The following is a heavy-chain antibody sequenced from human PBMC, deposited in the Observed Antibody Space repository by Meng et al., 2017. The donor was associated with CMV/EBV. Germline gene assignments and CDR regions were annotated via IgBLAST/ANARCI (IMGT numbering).Heavy chain of an antibody. V-gene: IGHV3-11*04. CDR1: EFTFSDYY. CDR2: ISSSGSTI. CDR3: AGSPPNLVGDMYFFYAMDV. D-gene: IGHD2/OR15-2a*01. J-gene: IGHJ6*02. Sequence: GESLKISCAASEFTFSDYYMSWIRQAPGKGLEWVSYISSSGSTIYYADSVKGRFTISRDNAKNTLYLQMNDLRAEDTAVYYCAGSPPNLVGDMYFFYAMDVWGRGTTVTVSS.